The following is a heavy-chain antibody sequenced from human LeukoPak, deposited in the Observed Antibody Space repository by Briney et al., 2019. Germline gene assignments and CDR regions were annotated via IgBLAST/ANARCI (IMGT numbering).Heavy chain of an antibody. Sequence: SETLSLICTVSGGSISSYYWSWIRQPAGKGLEWIGRIYTSGSTNYNPSLKSRVTMSVDTSKNQFSLKLSSVTAADTAVYYCARDTYKVSYYMDVWGKGTTVTVSS. CDR3: ARDTYKVSYYMDV. V-gene: IGHV4-4*07. D-gene: IGHD1-1*01. CDR2: IYTSGST. J-gene: IGHJ6*03. CDR1: GGSISSYY.